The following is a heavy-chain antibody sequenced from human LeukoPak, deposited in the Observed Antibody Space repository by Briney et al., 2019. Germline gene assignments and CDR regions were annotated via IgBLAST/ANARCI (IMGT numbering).Heavy chain of an antibody. Sequence: PGGSLRLSCAAAGFSFNSYWMHWVRQAPGKGLEWVSLIYDDSTSTTYADSVQGRFFNSRDNAENTVYLQMNSVRAEDTAIYYCARDRTDYYVWSGSSSFDWGPLDVWGQGTTVTVS. CDR3: ARDRTDYYVWSGSSSFDWGPLDV. J-gene: IGHJ6*02. D-gene: IGHD3-3*01. V-gene: IGHV3-74*01. CDR2: IYDDSTST. CDR1: GFSFNSYW.